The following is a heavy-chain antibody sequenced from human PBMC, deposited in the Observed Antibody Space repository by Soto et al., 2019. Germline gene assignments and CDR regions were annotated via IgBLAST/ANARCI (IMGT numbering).Heavy chain of an antibody. CDR3: ARENWNGDAFDI. Sequence: SETLSLTCTVSGGSISSGGYYWSWIRQHPGKGLEWIGYIYYSGSTYYNPSLKSRVTISVDTSKNQFSLKLSSVTAADTAVYYCARENWNGDAFDIWGQGTMVTVSS. CDR2: IYYSGST. V-gene: IGHV4-31*03. J-gene: IGHJ3*02. D-gene: IGHD1-1*01. CDR1: GGSISSGGYY.